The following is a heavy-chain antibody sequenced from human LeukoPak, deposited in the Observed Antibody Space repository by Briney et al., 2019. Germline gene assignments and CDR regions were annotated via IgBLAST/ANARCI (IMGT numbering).Heavy chain of an antibody. CDR1: GFTFSDYY. J-gene: IGHJ5*02. CDR2: ISSSGSTI. CDR3: AREDYSNYVVDP. V-gene: IGHV3-11*01. D-gene: IGHD4-11*01. Sequence: PGGSLRLSCAASGFTFSDYYMSWIRQAPGKGLEWVSYISSSGSTIYYADSVKGRFTISRDNAKNSLYLQMNSLRAADTAVYYCAREDYSNYVVDPWGQGTLVTVSS.